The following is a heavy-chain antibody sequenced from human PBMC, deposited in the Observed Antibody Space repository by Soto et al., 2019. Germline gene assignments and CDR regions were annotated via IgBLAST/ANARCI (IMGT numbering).Heavy chain of an antibody. CDR2: IYYSGST. V-gene: IGHV4-59*01. CDR3: ARTHNYSHYYMAF. Sequence: PSETLSLTCTVSGGSISSYYWSWIRLPPGEGLEWIGYIYYSGSTNYNPSLKSRVTISVDTSKNQFSLKLSSVTAADTAVYYCARTHNYSHYYMAFWGKGTSVTVSS. CDR1: GGSISSYY. J-gene: IGHJ6*03.